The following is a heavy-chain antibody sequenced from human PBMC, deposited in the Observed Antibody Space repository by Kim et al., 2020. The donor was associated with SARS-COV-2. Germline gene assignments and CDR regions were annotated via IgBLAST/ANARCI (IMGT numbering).Heavy chain of an antibody. CDR1: GGSFSGYY. CDR3: ARGGLAVAGSVDY. Sequence: SETLSLTCAVYGGSFSGYYWSWIRQPPGKWLEWIGEINHSGSTNYNPSLKSRVTISVDTSKNQFSLKLSSVTAADTAVYYCARGGLAVAGSVDYWGQGTLFTVSS. V-gene: IGHV4-34*01. J-gene: IGHJ4*02. CDR2: INHSGST. D-gene: IGHD6-19*01.